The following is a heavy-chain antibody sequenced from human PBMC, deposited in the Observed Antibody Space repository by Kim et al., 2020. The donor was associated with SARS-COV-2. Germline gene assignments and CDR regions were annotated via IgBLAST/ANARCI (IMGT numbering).Heavy chain of an antibody. CDR2: IYYDGSNK. J-gene: IGHJ4*02. Sequence: GGSLRLSCAASGFTFSSYGMHWVRQAPGKGLVWVAVIYYDGSNKYYADSVKGRFTISRDNSKNTLYLQMNSLRAEDTAVYYCAKNYYDSSGYYYFDYWGQGTLVTVSS. V-gene: IGHV3-30*18. CDR1: GFTFSSYG. CDR3: AKNYYDSSGYYYFDY. D-gene: IGHD3-22*01.